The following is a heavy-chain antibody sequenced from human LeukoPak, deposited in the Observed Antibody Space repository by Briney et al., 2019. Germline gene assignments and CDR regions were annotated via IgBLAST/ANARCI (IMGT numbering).Heavy chain of an antibody. V-gene: IGHV3-30*18. CDR2: ISYDGNNR. D-gene: IGHD3-10*01. J-gene: IGHJ4*02. CDR1: GFTSSIYG. Sequence: GGSLRLSCAASGFTSSIYGMHWVRQAPGKGLEWVAVISYDGNNRFYADSVKGRFTISRDNSKNALYLQMNSLRAEDTAVYYCAKSFAITMVRGFDYWGQGTLVTVSS. CDR3: AKSFAITMVRGFDY.